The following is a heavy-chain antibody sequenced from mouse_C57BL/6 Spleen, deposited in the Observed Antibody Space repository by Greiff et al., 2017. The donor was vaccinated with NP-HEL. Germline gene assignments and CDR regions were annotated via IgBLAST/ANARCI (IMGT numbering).Heavy chain of an antibody. CDR1: GYTFTSYW. D-gene: IGHD6-5*01. CDR3: ARELDYVLFAY. J-gene: IGHJ3*01. CDR2: IHPNSGST. V-gene: IGHV1-64*01. Sequence: QVQLQQPGAELVKPGASVKLSCKASGYTFTSYWMHWVKQRPGQGLEWIGMIHPNSGSTNYNEKFKSKATLTVDKSSSTAYMQLSSLTSEDSAVYYCARELDYVLFAYWGQGTLVTVSA.